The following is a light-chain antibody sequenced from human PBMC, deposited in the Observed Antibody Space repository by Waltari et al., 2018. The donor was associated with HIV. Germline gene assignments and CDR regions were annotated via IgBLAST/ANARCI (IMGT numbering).Light chain of an antibody. CDR3: LLSYNGARNWV. V-gene: IGLV7-46*01. J-gene: IGLJ3*02. CDR1: TGAVTSDHY. CDR2: DTS. Sequence: QAVVTQEPSLTVSPGGTVTLTCGSSTGAVTSDHYPYWFQQKPGQAPRALIYDTSDQPPWTPARFSAPLLGGQAALTLSGAQPEDEAEYYCLLSYNGARNWVFGGGTKLTVL.